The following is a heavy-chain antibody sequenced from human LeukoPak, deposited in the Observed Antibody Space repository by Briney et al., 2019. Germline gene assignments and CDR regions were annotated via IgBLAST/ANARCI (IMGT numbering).Heavy chain of an antibody. Sequence: SETLSLTCAVYGGSFSGYYWGWIRQPPGKGLEWIGEINHSGSTNYNPSLKSRVTISVDTSKNQFSLKLSSVTAADTAVYYCARGQRLHTSYDFWSGYYRPDAFDIWGQGTMVTVSS. J-gene: IGHJ3*02. CDR2: INHSGST. V-gene: IGHV4-34*01. CDR1: GGSFSGYY. D-gene: IGHD3-3*01. CDR3: ARGQRLHTSYDFWSGYYRPDAFDI.